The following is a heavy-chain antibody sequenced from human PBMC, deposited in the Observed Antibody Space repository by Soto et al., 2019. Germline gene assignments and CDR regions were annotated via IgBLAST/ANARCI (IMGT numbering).Heavy chain of an antibody. CDR1: VFTFSSYS. Sequence: WWSLRLSCAASVFTFSSYSMNWFRQAPGKGLEWVSSISSSSSYIYYADSVKGRFTISRDNAKNSLYLQMNSLRAEDTAVYYCAREGYYYDSSGYQHDAFDIWGQGTMVTVSS. D-gene: IGHD3-22*01. V-gene: IGHV3-21*01. CDR2: ISSSSSYI. J-gene: IGHJ3*02. CDR3: AREGYYYDSSGYQHDAFDI.